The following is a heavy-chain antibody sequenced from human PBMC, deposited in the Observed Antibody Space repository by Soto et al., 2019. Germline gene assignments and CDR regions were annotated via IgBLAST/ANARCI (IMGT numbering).Heavy chain of an antibody. CDR2: ISFDGSNK. CDR3: ARGITPVDYDSSGYYRPFDY. D-gene: IGHD3-22*01. Sequence: PGGSLRLSCAASVFTFSSYAIHWVRQAPGKRLEWVTVISFDGSNKYYADSVEGRFTISRDNSKNTLYLQMNSLRAEDTAVYYCARGITPVDYDSSGYYRPFDYWGQGTLVTVSS. V-gene: IGHV3-30-3*01. CDR1: VFTFSSYA. J-gene: IGHJ4*02.